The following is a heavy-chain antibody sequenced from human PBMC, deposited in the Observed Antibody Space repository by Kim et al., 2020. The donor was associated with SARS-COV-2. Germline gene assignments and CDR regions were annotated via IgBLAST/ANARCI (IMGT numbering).Heavy chain of an antibody. J-gene: IGHJ3*02. D-gene: IGHD4-17*01. V-gene: IGHV4-34*01. Sequence: PSLTLRVTISVATSKTQFSLKLSSVTAADTAVYYCASAMTTVTKAAFDIWGQGTLVTVSS. CDR3: ASAMTTVTKAAFDI.